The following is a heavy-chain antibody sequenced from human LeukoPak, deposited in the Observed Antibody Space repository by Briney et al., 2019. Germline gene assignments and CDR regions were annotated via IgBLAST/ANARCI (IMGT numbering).Heavy chain of an antibody. J-gene: IGHJ5*02. V-gene: IGHV4-39*01. Sequence: SETLSLTCTVSGGSISSSSYYGGWIRQPPGKGLEWIGSIYYSGSTYYNPSLKSRVTISVDTSKNQFSLKLSSVTAADTAVYYCASDLTYYDFWSGYYLYNWFDPWGQGTLVTVSS. CDR2: IYYSGST. D-gene: IGHD3-3*01. CDR1: GGSISSSSYY. CDR3: ASDLTYYDFWSGYYLYNWFDP.